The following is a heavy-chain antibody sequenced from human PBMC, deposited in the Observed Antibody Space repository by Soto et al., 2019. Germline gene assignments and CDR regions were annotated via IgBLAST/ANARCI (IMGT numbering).Heavy chain of an antibody. CDR2: ISSNGGST. V-gene: IGHV3-64D*06. CDR3: VNSIRRIAARPGAFDI. D-gene: IGHD6-6*01. Sequence: PGGSLRLSCSASGFTFSSYAMHWVRQAPGKGLEYVSAISSNGGSTYYADSVKGRFTISRDNSKNTPYLQMSSLRAEDTAVYYCVNSIRRIAARPGAFDIWGQGTMVTVSS. CDR1: GFTFSSYA. J-gene: IGHJ3*02.